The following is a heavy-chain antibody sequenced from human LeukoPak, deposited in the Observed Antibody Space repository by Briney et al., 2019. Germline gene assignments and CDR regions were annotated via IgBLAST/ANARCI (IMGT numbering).Heavy chain of an antibody. V-gene: IGHV3-23*01. CDR1: GFSFSTYG. D-gene: IGHD1-26*01. CDR3: ATYSGAHHKTFDD. J-gene: IGHJ4*02. Sequence: GGSLRLSCVGTGFSFSTYGMTWVRQAPGKGLEWFSLISGTGGSIYYAESVKGRFTISRDNFKNTMYLQMNSLRAEDTAVYYCATYSGAHHKTFDDWGQGTLVTVSS. CDR2: ISGTGGSI.